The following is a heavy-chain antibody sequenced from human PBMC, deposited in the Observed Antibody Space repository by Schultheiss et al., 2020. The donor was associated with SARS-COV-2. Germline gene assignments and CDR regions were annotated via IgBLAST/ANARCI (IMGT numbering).Heavy chain of an antibody. J-gene: IGHJ6*02. CDR3: ARLAAARYYYGMDV. CDR1: GYTFTSYG. D-gene: IGHD6-6*01. CDR2: INAGNGNT. Sequence: ASVKVSCKASGYTFTSYGISWVRQAPGQGLEWMGWINAGNGNTKYSQKFQGRVTITRDTSASTAYMELSSLRSEDTAVYYCARLAAARYYYGMDVWGQGTTVTVSS. V-gene: IGHV1-3*01.